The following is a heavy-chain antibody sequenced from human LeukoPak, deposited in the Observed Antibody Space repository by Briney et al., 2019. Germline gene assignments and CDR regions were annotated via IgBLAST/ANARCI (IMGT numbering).Heavy chain of an antibody. CDR3: AVAAAGVTTRPY. D-gene: IGHD6-13*01. Sequence: SVKVSCKASGGTFSSYAISWVRQAPGQGLEWMGRIIPILGIANYAQKFQGRVTITADKSTSTAYMELSSLRSEDTAVCYCAVAAAGVTTRPYWGQGTLVTVSS. CDR1: GGTFSSYA. CDR2: IIPILGIA. J-gene: IGHJ4*02. V-gene: IGHV1-69*04.